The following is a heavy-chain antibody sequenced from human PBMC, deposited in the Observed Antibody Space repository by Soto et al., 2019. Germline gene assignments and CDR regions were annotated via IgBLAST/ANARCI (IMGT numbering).Heavy chain of an antibody. CDR1: GFTLTTYS. D-gene: IGHD3-10*01. Sequence: PGGSLRLSCAASGFTLTTYSMNWVRQASGKGLVWVASISSSSSHIYYADSVKGRFTISRDNARNSLYLQMNSLRAEDTAVYYCVRERGLSSYYGMDVWGQGTTVTVSS. CDR2: ISSSSSHI. V-gene: IGHV3-21*01. J-gene: IGHJ6*02. CDR3: VRERGLSSYYGMDV.